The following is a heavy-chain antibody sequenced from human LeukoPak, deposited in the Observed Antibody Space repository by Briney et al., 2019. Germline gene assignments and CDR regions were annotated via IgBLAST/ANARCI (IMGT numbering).Heavy chain of an antibody. V-gene: IGHV1-18*01. J-gene: IGHJ4*02. CDR2: ISAYNGNT. CDR1: GYTFTSYG. D-gene: IGHD6-19*01. Sequence: ASVKVSCKASGYTFTSYGISWVRQAPGQGLEWMGWISAYNGNTNYAQKLQGRVTMTIDTSTSTAYMELRSLRSDDTAVYYCARGSFSSGWYPSFDYWGQGTLVTVSS. CDR3: ARGSFSSGWYPSFDY.